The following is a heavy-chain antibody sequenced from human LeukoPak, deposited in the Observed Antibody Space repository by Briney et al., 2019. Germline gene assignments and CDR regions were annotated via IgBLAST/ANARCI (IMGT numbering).Heavy chain of an antibody. CDR1: GFALSSHW. V-gene: IGHV3-7*03. CDR3: ARNNGMDV. Sequence: GGSLRLSCAASGFALSSHWMTWVRQVPGRGPEWVADVNRDGSETYYLDSVKGRFTISKNNAKNSLYLQMNSLRAEDTALYHCARNNGMDVWGQGTTVIVSS. CDR2: VNRDGSET. J-gene: IGHJ6*02.